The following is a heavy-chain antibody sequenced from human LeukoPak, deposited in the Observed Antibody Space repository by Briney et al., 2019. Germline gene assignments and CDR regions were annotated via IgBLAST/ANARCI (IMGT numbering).Heavy chain of an antibody. J-gene: IGHJ4*02. Sequence: GGSLRLSCAAYGFTFSNASVSWARQAPGKGLEWVGRIKSKTDGGTTDYAAPVKGRFTISRDDSKNTLYLQMNSLKTEDTAVYYCITGRLWFGFDYWGQGTLVTVSS. D-gene: IGHD3/OR15-3a*01. CDR3: ITGRLWFGFDY. V-gene: IGHV3-15*01. CDR2: IKSKTDGGTT. CDR1: GFTFSNAS.